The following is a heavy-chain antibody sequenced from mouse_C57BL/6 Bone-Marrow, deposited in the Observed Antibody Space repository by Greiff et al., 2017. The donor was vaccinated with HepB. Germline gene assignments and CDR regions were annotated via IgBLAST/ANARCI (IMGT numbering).Heavy chain of an antibody. CDR2: IDPENGAT. D-gene: IGHD1-1*01. J-gene: IGHJ2*01. Sequence: EVQLQQSGAELVRPGASVKLSCTASGFNIKDDYMHWVKQRPEQGLEWIGWIDPENGATEYASKFQGKATITADTSSNTAYLQLSSLTSEDTAVYYCTYHLRYYYGSKGYWGQGTTLTVSS. CDR3: TYHLRYYYGSKGY. CDR1: GFNIKDDY. V-gene: IGHV14-4*01.